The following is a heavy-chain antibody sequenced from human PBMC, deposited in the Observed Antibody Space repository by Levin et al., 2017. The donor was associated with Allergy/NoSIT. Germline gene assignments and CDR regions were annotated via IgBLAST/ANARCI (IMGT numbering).Heavy chain of an antibody. V-gene: IGHV1-2*06. D-gene: IGHD3-10*01. Sequence: GESLKISCQASGYTFTDDHIHWVRQAPGQGLEWMGRIDPKTDDKKYAQKFQGRVTMTRDTSLSTAYMEVSSLTSDDTAIYYCAREMWYYAYWGQGTLVTVSS. CDR3: AREMWYYAY. CDR2: IDPKTDDK. CDR1: GYTFTDDH. J-gene: IGHJ4*02.